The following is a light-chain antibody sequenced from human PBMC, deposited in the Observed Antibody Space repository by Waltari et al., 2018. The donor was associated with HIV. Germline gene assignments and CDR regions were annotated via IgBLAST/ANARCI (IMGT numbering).Light chain of an antibody. V-gene: IGKV1-9*01. CDR3: QQLNEYPWT. Sequence: IQFTPSPSFLSAPVGDRVTMTCRASQGIRSYLAWYQQKPGNAPNPLIYAASTLQSGVPSRFSGSGSGTEFTLTISSLQPEDFATYSCQQLNEYPWTFGQGTK. J-gene: IGKJ1*01. CDR2: AAS. CDR1: QGIRSY.